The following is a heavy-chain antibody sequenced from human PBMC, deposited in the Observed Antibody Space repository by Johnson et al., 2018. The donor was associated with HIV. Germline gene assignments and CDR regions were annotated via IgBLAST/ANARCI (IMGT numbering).Heavy chain of an antibody. Sequence: VHLVESGGGVERPGGSLRLSCSASGFIFDNYGMSWVRQLPGTGLEWVAGINWNGGSTIYYADSVKGRFTISRDNAKNSLYLQMNSLRAEDTAVYYCARDLAAAGIFRGLSAFDIWGQGTLVTVSS. D-gene: IGHD6-13*01. CDR3: ARDLAAAGIFRGLSAFDI. J-gene: IGHJ3*02. V-gene: IGHV3-20*04. CDR2: INWNGGSTI. CDR1: GFIFDNYG.